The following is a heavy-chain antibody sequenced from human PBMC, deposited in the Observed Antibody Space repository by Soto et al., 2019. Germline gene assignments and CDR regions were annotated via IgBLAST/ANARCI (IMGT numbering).Heavy chain of an antibody. J-gene: IGHJ6*04. Sequence: SETLSLTCSVYGGSFSGYYWSWIRQPPGKGLEWIGEINHSGSTNYNPSLKSRVTISVDTSKNQFSLKLSSVTAADTAVYYCARGTAARTPYYYSYGMDVWGKGTTVTVS. CDR1: GGSFSGYY. D-gene: IGHD6-6*01. V-gene: IGHV4-34*01. CDR3: ARGTAARTPYYYSYGMDV. CDR2: INHSGST.